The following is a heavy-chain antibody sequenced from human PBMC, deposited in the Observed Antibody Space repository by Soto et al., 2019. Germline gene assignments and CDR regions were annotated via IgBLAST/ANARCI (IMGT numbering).Heavy chain of an antibody. CDR3: AHYSSTSSFDY. J-gene: IGHJ4*02. CDR1: GFSLSTSGMG. D-gene: IGHD6-13*01. Sequence: QITLKESGPTLVKPTQTFTLACTFSGFSLSTSGMGVGWIRQPPGKALEWLALIYWDDDKRYSPSLKSRLTITKDTSKNPVVHTTTNMDPVDTATYYCAHYSSTSSFDYWGQGTLVTVSS. CDR2: IYWDDDK. V-gene: IGHV2-5*02.